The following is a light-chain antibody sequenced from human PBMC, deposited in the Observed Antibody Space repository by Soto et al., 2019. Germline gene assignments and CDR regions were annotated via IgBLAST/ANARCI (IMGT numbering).Light chain of an antibody. CDR1: RTINTY. Sequence: RITQSPSSLSASVGDTITITCRASRTINTYLNWFQQKPGEPPRLLIYGASTLHDGVPSRFSGSGSGADFTLTISSLQPEDIATYYCQESYSTSFGQGTKVDI. CDR3: QESYSTS. CDR2: GAS. V-gene: IGKV1-39*01. J-gene: IGKJ1*01.